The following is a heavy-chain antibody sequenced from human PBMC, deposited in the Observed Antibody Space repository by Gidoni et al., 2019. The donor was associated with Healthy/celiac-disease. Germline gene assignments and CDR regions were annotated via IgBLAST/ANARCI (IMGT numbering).Heavy chain of an antibody. J-gene: IGHJ5*02. D-gene: IGHD3-3*01. Sequence: EVQLLESGGGLGQPGGSLRLSCAASGFTFSSYALSWVRQAPGKGLELVSAIRGSGGSTYYADSVKCRFTISRDNSKNTLYLQMNSLRAEDTAVYYCANYPPVYYDFWSGYYTGGVGPWGQGTLVTVTS. CDR3: ANYPPVYYDFWSGYYTGGVGP. CDR1: GFTFSSYA. V-gene: IGHV3-23*01. CDR2: IRGSGGST.